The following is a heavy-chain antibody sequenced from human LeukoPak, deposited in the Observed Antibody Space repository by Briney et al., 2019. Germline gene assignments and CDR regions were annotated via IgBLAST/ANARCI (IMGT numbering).Heavy chain of an antibody. Sequence: PSETLSLTCAVSGYSISSGYYWGWIRQPPGKGLEWIGSIYHSGSTNYNPFLKSRVTISVDTSKNQFSLKLSSVTAADTAVYYCASATVTTGGRFDYWGQGTLVTVSS. V-gene: IGHV4-38-2*01. CDR1: GYSISSGYY. CDR2: IYHSGST. CDR3: ASATVTTGGRFDY. D-gene: IGHD4-17*01. J-gene: IGHJ4*02.